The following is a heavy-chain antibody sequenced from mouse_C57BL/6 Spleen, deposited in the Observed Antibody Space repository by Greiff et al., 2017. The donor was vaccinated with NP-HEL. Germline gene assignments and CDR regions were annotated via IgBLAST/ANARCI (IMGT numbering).Heavy chain of an antibody. D-gene: IGHD1-1*01. Sequence: QVQLQQPGAELVKPGASVKLSCKASGYTFTSYWMQWVKQRPGQGLEWIGEIDPYDSYTKYNQKFQGKATLTVDTSSSTAYRQLSSLTSEDSAVYYCARRGLLRSGFDVWGKGTTVTVSS. CDR2: IDPYDSYT. CDR3: ARRGLLRSGFDV. CDR1: GYTFTSYW. J-gene: IGHJ1*03. V-gene: IGHV1-50*01.